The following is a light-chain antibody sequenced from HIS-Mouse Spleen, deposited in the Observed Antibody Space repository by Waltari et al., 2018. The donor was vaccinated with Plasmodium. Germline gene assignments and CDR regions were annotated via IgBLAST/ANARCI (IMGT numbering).Light chain of an antibody. J-gene: IGKJ3*01. V-gene: IGKV3-15*01. CDR2: CAY. CDR3: QQYNNWSFT. CDR1: QSVSSN. Sequence: EIVMTQSPATLSVSPGERATLSCRASQSVSSNLAWDQQKPGQAPRLLIYCAYTRATGIPARFSGSGSGTEFTLTISSLQSEDFAVYYCQQYNNWSFTFGPGTKVDIK.